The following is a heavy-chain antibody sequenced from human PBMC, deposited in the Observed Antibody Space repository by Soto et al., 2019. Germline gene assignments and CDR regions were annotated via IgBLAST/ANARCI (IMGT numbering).Heavy chain of an antibody. D-gene: IGHD6-6*01. CDR1: GFSFSTYS. J-gene: IGHJ6*02. Sequence: EVQLVESGGGLVQPGGSLRLSCAASGFSFSTYSMNWVRQAPGKGLEWVSYISSRSYTIYYVDSVKGRFTISRDNAKNSLYRQMTSLRDEDTAVYYCARGGSSSDNGMDVWGQGTTVTVSS. V-gene: IGHV3-48*02. CDR2: ISSRSYTI. CDR3: ARGGSSSDNGMDV.